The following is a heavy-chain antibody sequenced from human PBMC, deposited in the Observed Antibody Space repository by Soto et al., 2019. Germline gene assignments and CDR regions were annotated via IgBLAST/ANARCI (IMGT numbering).Heavy chain of an antibody. CDR2: IYPGDSDT. Sequence: GESLKISCKGSGYSFSNYWIAWVRQMPGKGLEWMGIIYPGDSDTRYSPSFQGQVTISADKSITTAYLQWSSLKASDTAMYYCARGLGQLWSALGPAFDYWGQGTLVTVSS. V-gene: IGHV5-51*01. D-gene: IGHD5-18*01. CDR3: ARGLGQLWSALGPAFDY. J-gene: IGHJ4*02. CDR1: GYSFSNYW.